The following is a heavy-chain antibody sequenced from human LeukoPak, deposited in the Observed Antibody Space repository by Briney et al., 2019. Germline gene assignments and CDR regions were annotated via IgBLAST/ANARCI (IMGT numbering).Heavy chain of an antibody. J-gene: IGHJ6*02. D-gene: IGHD3-16*01. V-gene: IGHV3-30*18. CDR1: GFTFSSYG. CDR2: ISYDGSNK. CDR3: AKDFGLKSVYYYYGMDV. Sequence: GGSLRLSCAASGFTFSSYGMHWVRQAPGKGLEWVAVISYDGSNKYYADSVKGRFTISRDNSKNTLYLQMNSLRAEDTAVYYCAKDFGLKSVYYYYGMDVWGQGTTVTVSS.